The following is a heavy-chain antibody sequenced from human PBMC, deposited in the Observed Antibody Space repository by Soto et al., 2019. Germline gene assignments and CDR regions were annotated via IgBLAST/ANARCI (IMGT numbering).Heavy chain of an antibody. Sequence: SETLSLTCTVSGGSVSSGSYYWSWIRQPPGKGLEWIGYIYYSGSTNYNPSLKSRVTISVDTSKNQFSLKLSSVTPADTAVYYCARREGGNSTFDYWGQGTLVTVST. CDR1: GGSVSSGSYY. J-gene: IGHJ4*02. D-gene: IGHD2-21*02. V-gene: IGHV4-61*01. CDR3: ARREGGNSTFDY. CDR2: IYYSGST.